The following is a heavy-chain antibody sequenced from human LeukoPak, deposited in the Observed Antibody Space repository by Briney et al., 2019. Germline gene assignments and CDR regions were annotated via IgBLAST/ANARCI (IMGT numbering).Heavy chain of an antibody. D-gene: IGHD6-13*01. CDR3: SKVVAPGTTRNFDS. J-gene: IGHJ4*02. CDR2: FGSGGGK. CDR1: GFTFSTYA. Sequence: GGSLRLSCASSGFTFSTYAMTWVRQAPWRGLEWVSTFGSGGGKYYAGSVKGRFTISKDNSKNPMYLQLNRLSAEDPALYYCSKVVAPGTTRNFDSWGQGTLVTVSS. V-gene: IGHV3-23*01.